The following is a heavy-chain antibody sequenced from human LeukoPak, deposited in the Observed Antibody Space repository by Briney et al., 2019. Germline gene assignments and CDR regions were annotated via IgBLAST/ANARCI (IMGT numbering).Heavy chain of an antibody. D-gene: IGHD3-22*01. CDR2: INHSGNT. CDR3: ARETYYYDSSGYYSPPDY. J-gene: IGHJ4*02. CDR1: GGSFNGYY. V-gene: IGHV4-34*01. Sequence: SETLSLTCAVYGGSFNGYYWNWIRQSPGTGLEWIGEINHSGNTNYNPSLMSRVTISVDTSKNQFSLKLSSVTAADTAVYYCARETYYYDSSGYYSPPDYWGQGTLVTVSS.